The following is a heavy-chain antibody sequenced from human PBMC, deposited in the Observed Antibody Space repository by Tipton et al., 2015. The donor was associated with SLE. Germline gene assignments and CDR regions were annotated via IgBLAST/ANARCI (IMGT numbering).Heavy chain of an antibody. V-gene: IGHV4-39*07. Sequence: TLSLTCTVSGGSISSKNYYWGWIRQPPGKGLEWIGSIHYSGSTYDNPSFKSRVPISVDTSKNQFSLKLSSVTAADTAVYYCARVKGVRGWFDPWGQGTLVTVSS. J-gene: IGHJ5*02. CDR3: ARVKGVRGWFDP. CDR1: GGSISSKNYY. CDR2: IHYSGST. D-gene: IGHD3-10*01.